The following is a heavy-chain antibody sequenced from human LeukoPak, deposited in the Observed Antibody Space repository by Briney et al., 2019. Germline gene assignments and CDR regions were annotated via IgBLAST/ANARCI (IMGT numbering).Heavy chain of an antibody. V-gene: IGHV3-30-3*01. Sequence: GGSLRLSCAASGFTFSSYAMHWVRQAPGKGLECVAVISYDGSNKYYADSVKGRFIISRDNAKNSLYLQMNSLRAEDTAMYYCARAGYYDVFTGYFDWGQGTLVTVSS. CDR2: ISYDGSNK. CDR1: GFTFSSYA. CDR3: ARAGYYDVFTGYFD. J-gene: IGHJ4*02. D-gene: IGHD3-9*01.